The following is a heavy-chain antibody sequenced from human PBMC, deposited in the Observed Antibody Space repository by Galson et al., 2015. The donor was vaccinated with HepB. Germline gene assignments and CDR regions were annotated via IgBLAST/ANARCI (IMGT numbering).Heavy chain of an antibody. CDR1: GFTFSSYS. Sequence: SLRLSCAASGFTFSSYSMKWVRQAPGKGLEWVSAISGSGGSTYYADSVKGRFTISRDNSKNTLYLQMNSLRAEDTAVYYCAKLEQLVLGFDPWGQGTLVTVSS. J-gene: IGHJ5*02. CDR3: AKLEQLVLGFDP. D-gene: IGHD6-13*01. V-gene: IGHV3-23*01. CDR2: ISGSGGST.